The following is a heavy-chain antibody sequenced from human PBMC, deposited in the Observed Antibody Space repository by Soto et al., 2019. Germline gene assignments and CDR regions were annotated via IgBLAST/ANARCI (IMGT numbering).Heavy chain of an antibody. J-gene: IGHJ4*02. CDR1: GFTFSSYS. Sequence: EVQLVESGGGLVKSGGSLRLSCAASGFTFSSYSVNWVRQAPGKGLEWVSSISSTSRYIYYADSVKGRFTISRDNAKNSLYTQISGMRAEDTAVYYCARGVREVESLDYWGQGTLGTVSS. D-gene: IGHD3-10*01. V-gene: IGHV3-21*02. CDR3: ARGVREVESLDY. CDR2: ISSTSRYI.